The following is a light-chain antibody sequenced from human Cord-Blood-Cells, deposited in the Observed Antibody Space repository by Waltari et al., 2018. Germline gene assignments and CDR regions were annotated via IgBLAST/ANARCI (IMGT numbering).Light chain of an antibody. CDR3: QAWDSSTYV. CDR1: KLGDKY. J-gene: IGLJ1*01. CDR2: QDS. V-gene: IGLV3-1*01. Sequence: SYELTQPPSVSVSPGQTASITCSGAKLGDKYACWYQQKPGQSPVLVIYQDSKRPSGIPGRFSGSKSGNTATLTISGTQAMDEADYYCQAWDSSTYVFGTGTKVTVL.